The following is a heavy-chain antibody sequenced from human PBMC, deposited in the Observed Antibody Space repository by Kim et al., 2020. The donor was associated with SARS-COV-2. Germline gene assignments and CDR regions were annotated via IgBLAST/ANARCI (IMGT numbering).Heavy chain of an antibody. CDR2: IDGSDGTT. CDR1: GFTFTGYA. D-gene: IGHD3-10*01. Sequence: GGSLRLSCTTSGFTFTGYAMSWVRQAPGKGLEWVSSIDGSDGTTYYVDSVKGRFTISRDNSKNTLYLQMNSLRADDTAVYYCMKGGWGGLWDDRGEGT. J-gene: IGHJ4*02. V-gene: IGHV3-23*01. CDR3: MKGGWGGLWDD.